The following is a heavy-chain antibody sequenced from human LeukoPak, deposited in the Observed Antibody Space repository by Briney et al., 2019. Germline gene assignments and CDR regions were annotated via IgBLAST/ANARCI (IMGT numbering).Heavy chain of an antibody. V-gene: IGHV4-61*10. CDR2: IYYSGST. J-gene: IGHJ2*01. CDR3: GRDRPYYYDSSGPPNWYFDL. CDR1: GGSISSGSYY. D-gene: IGHD3-22*01. Sequence: SQTLSLTCTVSGGSISSGSYYWSWIRQPAGKGLEWIGYIYYSGSTDYNPSLKSRVTISVDTSKNQFSLKLTSVTAADTAVYYCGRDRPYYYDSSGPPNWYFDLWGRGTLVTVSS.